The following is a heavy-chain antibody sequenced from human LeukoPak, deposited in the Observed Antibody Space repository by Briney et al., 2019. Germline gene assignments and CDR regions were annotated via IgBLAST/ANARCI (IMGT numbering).Heavy chain of an antibody. J-gene: IGHJ4*02. V-gene: IGHV1-69*13. D-gene: IGHD2-2*01. CDR2: IIPIFGTA. CDR1: GGTFSSYA. Sequence: SVKVSCKASGGTFSSYAISWVRQAPGQGLEWMGGIIPIFGTANYAQKFQGRVTITADESTSTAYMELSRLRSDDTAVYYCASSDTRGYCSSTSCYFTYWGQGTLVTVSS. CDR3: ASSDTRGYCSSTSCYFTY.